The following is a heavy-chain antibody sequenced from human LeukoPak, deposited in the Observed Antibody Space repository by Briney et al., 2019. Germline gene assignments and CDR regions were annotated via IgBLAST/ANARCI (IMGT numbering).Heavy chain of an antibody. CDR2: ISYDETHK. CDR3: VRARVRARSGAFDV. D-gene: IGHD3-10*01. Sequence: GGSLRLSCVGSGFTFRHYVMHWVRQAPGKGLEWLAVISYDETHKFYADSVKGRFTISRDNSNATLFLQMNSLRSEDAAVYYCVRARVRARSGAFDVWGQGTLVTVSS. CDR1: GFTFRHYV. V-gene: IGHV3-30*04. J-gene: IGHJ3*01.